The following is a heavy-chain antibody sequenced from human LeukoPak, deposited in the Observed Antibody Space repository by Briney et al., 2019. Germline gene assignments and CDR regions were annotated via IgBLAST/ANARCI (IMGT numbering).Heavy chain of an antibody. V-gene: IGHV3-30*18. D-gene: IGHD5-24*01. CDR3: AKVGDGYNYGTFDY. J-gene: IGHJ4*02. Sequence: GGSLRLSCAASVFTFSSYGMHWVRQAPGKGLEWVAVISYDGSNKYYADSVKGRFTISRDNSKNTLYLQMNSLRAEDTAVYYCAKVGDGYNYGTFDYWGQGTLVTVSS. CDR1: VFTFSSYG. CDR2: ISYDGSNK.